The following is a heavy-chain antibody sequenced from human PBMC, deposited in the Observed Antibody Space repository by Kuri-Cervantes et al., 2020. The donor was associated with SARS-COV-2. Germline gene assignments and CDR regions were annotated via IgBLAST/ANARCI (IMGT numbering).Heavy chain of an antibody. Sequence: ETLSLTCAASGFTFNNYAMSWVRQAPGKGLEWVGRVKGKANNYATAYAASVKGRFTISRDDSKNMAYLQMNSLKTEDTAVYYCTTLIDYWGQGALVTVSS. V-gene: IGHV3-73*01. CDR1: GFTFNNYA. CDR3: TTLIDY. CDR2: VKGKANNYAT. J-gene: IGHJ4*02.